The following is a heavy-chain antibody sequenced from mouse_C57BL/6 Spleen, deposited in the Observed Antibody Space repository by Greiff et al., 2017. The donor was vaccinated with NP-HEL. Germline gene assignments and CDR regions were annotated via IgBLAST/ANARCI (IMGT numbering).Heavy chain of an antibody. Sequence: DVQLQESGAELVRPGASVKLSCTASGFNIKDDYMHWVKQRPEQGLEWIGWIDPENGDTEYASKFQGKATITADTSSNTAYLQLSSLTSEDTAVYYCTGDYYGSSYWFAYWGQGTLVTVSA. CDR3: TGDYYGSSYWFAY. J-gene: IGHJ3*01. D-gene: IGHD1-1*01. V-gene: IGHV14-4*01. CDR2: IDPENGDT. CDR1: GFNIKDDY.